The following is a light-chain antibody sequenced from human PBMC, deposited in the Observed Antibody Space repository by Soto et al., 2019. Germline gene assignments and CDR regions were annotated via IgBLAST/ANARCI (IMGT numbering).Light chain of an antibody. CDR3: PKYGRSRWT. Sequence: EIVLTQSPGTLSLSPGERATLSCRASQSVSSSYLAWYQQKPGQAPRLLIYGASSRATGIPDRFSGSGSGTDFTLTISRLEPEDFAVYYCPKYGRSRWTFGQGTKVNIK. J-gene: IGKJ1*01. CDR1: QSVSSSY. V-gene: IGKV3-20*01. CDR2: GAS.